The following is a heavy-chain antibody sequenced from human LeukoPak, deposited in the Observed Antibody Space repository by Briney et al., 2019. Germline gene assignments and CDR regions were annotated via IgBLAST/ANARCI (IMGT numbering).Heavy chain of an antibody. D-gene: IGHD4-11*01. J-gene: IGHJ6*03. Sequence: SETLSLTCTASGYSISSGYYWGWIRQPPGKGLEWIGSIYHSGSTYYNPSLKSRVTISVDTSKNQFSLKLSSVTAADTAVYYCARDLILQYRLGYMDVWGKGTTVTVSS. V-gene: IGHV4-38-2*02. CDR1: GYSISSGYY. CDR2: IYHSGST. CDR3: ARDLILQYRLGYMDV.